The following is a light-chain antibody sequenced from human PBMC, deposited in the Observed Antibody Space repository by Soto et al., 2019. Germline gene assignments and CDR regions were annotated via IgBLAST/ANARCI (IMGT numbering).Light chain of an antibody. Sequence: QSVLTQPPSASGTPGQRVTISCSGSSSNIGSNNVNWYQQLPGTAPKLLIYSNSQRPSGVPVRFSGSKSGTSASLAISGLQSEDEADYYCAAWDDSLNGPVFGGGTQLTVL. CDR2: SNS. J-gene: IGLJ7*01. V-gene: IGLV1-44*01. CDR1: SSNIGSNN. CDR3: AAWDDSLNGPV.